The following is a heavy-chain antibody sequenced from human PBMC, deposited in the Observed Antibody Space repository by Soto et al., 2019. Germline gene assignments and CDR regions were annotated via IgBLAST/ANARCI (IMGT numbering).Heavy chain of an antibody. CDR3: ARGLILWFGELSRRGGYYYDMDV. V-gene: IGHV4-34*01. J-gene: IGHJ6*03. Sequence: QVQLQQWGAGLLKPSETLSLTCAVYGGSFSGYQWSWIRQTPGKGLEWIGEINDSGNINFNPSLKSRVTILLDTPKKQISLKLLSVTAADSAVYYCARGLILWFGELSRRGGYYYDMDVWGKGTTVTVSS. CDR1: GGSFSGYQ. CDR2: INDSGNI. D-gene: IGHD3-10*01.